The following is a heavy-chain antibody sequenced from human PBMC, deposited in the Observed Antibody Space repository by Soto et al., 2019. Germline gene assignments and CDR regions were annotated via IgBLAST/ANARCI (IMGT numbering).Heavy chain of an antibody. CDR1: GFTFSSYA. J-gene: IGHJ4*02. CDR2: ISDSGGST. D-gene: IGHD3-10*01. CDR3: AKIDPYFFDF. V-gene: IGHV3-23*01. Sequence: GSLRLSCAASGFTFSSYAMSWVRQAPGKGLEWVAVISDSGGSTYYADSVKGRFIISRDNSKNTIYLQMNSLRAEDTAKYYCAKIDPYFFDFWGQGALVTVSS.